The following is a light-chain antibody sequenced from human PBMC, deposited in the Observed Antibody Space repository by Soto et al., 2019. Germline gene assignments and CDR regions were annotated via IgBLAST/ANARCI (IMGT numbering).Light chain of an antibody. CDR1: RSNIGSSI. CDR3: VAWDDDLSARV. V-gene: IGLV1-47*01. J-gene: IGLJ3*02. CDR2: MNN. Sequence: QSALTRPPSLSGTPGQTVTISCLGSRSNIGSSIDHWYQQFPGTAPKHLIFMNNQRPSGVPDRFSGSKSGTSASLVISGLRSEDEADYYCVAWDDDLSARVFGGGTKLTVL.